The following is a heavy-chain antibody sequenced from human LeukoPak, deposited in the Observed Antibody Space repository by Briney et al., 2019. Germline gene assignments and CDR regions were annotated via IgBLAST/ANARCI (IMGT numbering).Heavy chain of an antibody. Sequence: ASLKVSCRASGYTFTSDGISWVRQAPGQGLGWMGWISAYNGNTNYAQKLQGRVTMTTDTSTSTAYMELRSLRSDDTAVYYCARSRIVGATQTFDYWGQGTLVTVSS. J-gene: IGHJ4*02. CDR2: ISAYNGNT. CDR3: ARSRIVGATQTFDY. V-gene: IGHV1-18*01. D-gene: IGHD1-26*01. CDR1: GYTFTSDG.